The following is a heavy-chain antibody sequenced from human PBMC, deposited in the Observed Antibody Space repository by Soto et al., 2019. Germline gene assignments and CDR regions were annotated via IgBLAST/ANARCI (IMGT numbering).Heavy chain of an antibody. V-gene: IGHV1-8*01. CDR3: ARGIKYGAYSRWFDP. CDR1: GYTFPRYG. J-gene: IGHJ5*02. CDR2: MNPNSGNT. D-gene: IGHD4-17*01. Sequence: VQLVQSGAEVKKPGASVKVSCKASGYTFPRYGINWVRQATGQGLGYLGWMNPNSGNTAYVQKFQGRVTMTWDTSITTAYMELSSLRSEDTAVYFCARGIKYGAYSRWFDPWGQGTLVTVSS.